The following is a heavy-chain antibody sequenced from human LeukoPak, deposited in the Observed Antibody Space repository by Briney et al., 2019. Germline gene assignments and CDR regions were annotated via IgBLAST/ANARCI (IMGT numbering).Heavy chain of an antibody. J-gene: IGHJ4*02. Sequence: GGSLRLSCAASGFTFSSYEMNWVRQAPGKGLEWVSYISSSGSTKYYADSVKGRFTISRDNAKKSLYLQMNSLRAEDTAVYYCARSGKIYFDWLLDYWGQGTLVTVSS. CDR2: ISSSGSTK. CDR3: ARSGKIYFDWLLDY. D-gene: IGHD3-9*01. CDR1: GFTFSSYE. V-gene: IGHV3-48*03.